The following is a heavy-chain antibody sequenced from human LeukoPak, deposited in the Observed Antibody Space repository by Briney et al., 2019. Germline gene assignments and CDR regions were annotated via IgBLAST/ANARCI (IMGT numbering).Heavy chain of an antibody. CDR1: GFTVSSNY. D-gene: IGHD3-16*01. Sequence: GGSLRLSCAASGFTVSSNYMSWVRQAPGKGVEWVSVIYSGGSTYYADSVKGRFTISRDNSKNTLYLQMNSLRAEDTAVYYCARSQPLPVWGTFYLDYWGQGTLVTVSS. CDR3: ARSQPLPVWGTFYLDY. J-gene: IGHJ4*02. CDR2: IYSGGST. V-gene: IGHV3-66*01.